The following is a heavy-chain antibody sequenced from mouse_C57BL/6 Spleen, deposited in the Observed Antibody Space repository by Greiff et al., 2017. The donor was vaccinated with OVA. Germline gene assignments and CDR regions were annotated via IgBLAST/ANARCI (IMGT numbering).Heavy chain of an antibody. CDR2: ISSGGSYT. D-gene: IGHD2-13*01. J-gene: IGHJ4*01. Sequence: DVQLVESGGDLVKPGGSLKLSCAASGFTFSSYGMSWVRQTPDKRLEWVATISSGGSYTYYPDSVKGRFTISRDNAKNTLFLQMSSLKADDTASYYCAREVKNYYAMDYWGQGTSVTVSS. CDR3: AREVKNYYAMDY. CDR1: GFTFSSYG. V-gene: IGHV5-6*01.